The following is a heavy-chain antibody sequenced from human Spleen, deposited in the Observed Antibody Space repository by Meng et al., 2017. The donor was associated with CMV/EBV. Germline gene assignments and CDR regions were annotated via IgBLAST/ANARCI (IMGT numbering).Heavy chain of an antibody. CDR3: ARHRGDSGDYGY. Sequence: GGSLRLSCAASGFTFSPFSMNWVRQAPGKGLEWVSSISSTSSYIYYADSVKGRFTISRDNAKSSLYLQVNSLRAEDTAVYYCARHRGDSGDYGYWGQGTLVTVSS. D-gene: IGHD4-17*01. V-gene: IGHV3-21*06. J-gene: IGHJ4*02. CDR2: ISSTSSYI. CDR1: GFTFSPFS.